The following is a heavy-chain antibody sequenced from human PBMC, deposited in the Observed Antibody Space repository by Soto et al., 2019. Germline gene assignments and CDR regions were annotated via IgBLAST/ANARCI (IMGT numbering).Heavy chain of an antibody. CDR3: ARIRSILSGGRNDD. V-gene: IGHV4-59*08. CDR2: VHDRATT. CDR1: GGSLSTYY. J-gene: IGHJ4*02. D-gene: IGHD2-15*01. Sequence: QVHLQESGPGLVKPSETLSLTCTVSGGSLSTYYWSWIRQPPGKGLEWIGYVHDRATTRYNPALRTRVTISADTPKNQFSLSLRSVTAADTAVYFCARIRSILSGGRNDDWGQGILVTVSA.